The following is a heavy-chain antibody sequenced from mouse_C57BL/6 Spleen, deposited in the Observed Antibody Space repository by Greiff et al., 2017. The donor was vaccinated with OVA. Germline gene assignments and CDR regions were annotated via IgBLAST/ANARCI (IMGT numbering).Heavy chain of an antibody. J-gene: IGHJ4*01. CDR1: GYTFTSYR. V-gene: IGHV1-74*01. CDR2: FHPSDSDT. CDR3: AMRSLDY. Sequence: QVQLKQSGAELVKPGASVKVSCKASGYTFTSYRMHWVKQSPGQGLEWIGRFHPSDSDTNYNQKFKGKATLTVDKSSSTAYMQLSSLTSEDSAVYYCAMRSLDYWGQGTTVTVSS.